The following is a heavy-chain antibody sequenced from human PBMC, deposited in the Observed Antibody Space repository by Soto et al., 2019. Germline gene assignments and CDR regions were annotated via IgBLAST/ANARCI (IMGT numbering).Heavy chain of an antibody. J-gene: IGHJ6*03. Sequence: TKTVAGGNIINFYWSWIRKKTGKGLEWIGYIYYSGSTNYNPSLKSRVTISVDTSKNQFPLKLSSVTAADTAVYYCARDGASTTQRGGYYYYYYMDVWGKGTTVTVSS. CDR2: IYYSGST. V-gene: IGHV4-59*01. D-gene: IGHD5-12*01. CDR1: GGNIINFY. CDR3: ARDGASTTQRGGYYYYYYMDV.